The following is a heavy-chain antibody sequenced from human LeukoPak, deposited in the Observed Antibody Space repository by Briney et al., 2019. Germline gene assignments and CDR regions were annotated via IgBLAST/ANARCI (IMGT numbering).Heavy chain of an antibody. J-gene: IGHJ4*02. Sequence: PSETLSLTCAVSDYSISSGYYWGWIRQPPGKGLEWIGSIYHSGSTYYNPSLKSRVTISVDTSKNQFSLKLSSVTAADTAVYYCAKEVYSYGFTPFDYWGQGTLVTVSS. CDR1: DYSISSGYY. CDR3: AKEVYSYGFTPFDY. CDR2: IYHSGST. V-gene: IGHV4-38-2*01. D-gene: IGHD5-18*01.